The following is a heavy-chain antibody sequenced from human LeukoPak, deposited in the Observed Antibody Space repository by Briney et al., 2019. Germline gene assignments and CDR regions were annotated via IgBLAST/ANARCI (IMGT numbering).Heavy chain of an antibody. D-gene: IGHD3-22*01. J-gene: IGHJ4*02. Sequence: SETLSLTCTVSGVSISSYYWSWIRQPPGKGLEWIGYIYYSGSTNYNPSLKSRVTISVDTSKNQFSLKLSSVTAADTAVYYCARGLGYDSSGYYRDYWGQGTLVTVSS. CDR1: GVSISSYY. CDR3: ARGLGYDSSGYYRDY. V-gene: IGHV4-59*01. CDR2: IYYSGST.